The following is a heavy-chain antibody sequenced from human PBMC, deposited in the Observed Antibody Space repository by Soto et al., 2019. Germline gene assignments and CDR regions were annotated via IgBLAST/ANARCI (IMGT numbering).Heavy chain of an antibody. V-gene: IGHV4-59*01. CDR1: GGSISSYF. CDR3: ARGHRYCSGGSCYLFDY. D-gene: IGHD2-15*01. CDR2: VYDSGST. Sequence: PSETLSLTCTVSGGSISSYFWGWIRQSPGRGLEWIGYVYDSGSTNYNPSLKSRVTLSVDTSKNQFSLRLTSVTAADTAVYYCARGHRYCSGGSCYLFDYWGQGTLVTVSS. J-gene: IGHJ4*02.